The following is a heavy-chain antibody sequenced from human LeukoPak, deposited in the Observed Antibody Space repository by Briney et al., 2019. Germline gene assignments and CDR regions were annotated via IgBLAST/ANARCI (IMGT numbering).Heavy chain of an antibody. Sequence: SETLSLTCTVSGGSISSGGYYWSWIRQHPGKGLEWIGYIYYSGSTYYNPSLKSRVTISVDTSKNQFSLKLSSVTAADTAVYYCAATTVTTYYFDYWGQGTLVTVSS. D-gene: IGHD4-17*01. V-gene: IGHV4-31*03. J-gene: IGHJ4*02. CDR3: AATTVTTYYFDY. CDR2: IYYSGST. CDR1: GGSISSGGYY.